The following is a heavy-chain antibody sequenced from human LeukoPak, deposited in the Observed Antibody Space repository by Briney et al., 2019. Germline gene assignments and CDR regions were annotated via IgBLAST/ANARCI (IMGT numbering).Heavy chain of an antibody. CDR2: ISYDGSNE. CDR1: GFTFSSYA. CDR3: VRGRYYYDSSGYLDY. J-gene: IGHJ4*02. V-gene: IGHV3-30-3*01. Sequence: GGSLRLSCAASGFTFSSYAMHWVRQAPGKGLEWVAVISYDGSNEYYADSVKGRFTISRDNSKNTLYLQMNSLRAEDTAVYYCVRGRYYYDSSGYLDYWGQGTLVTVSS. D-gene: IGHD3-22*01.